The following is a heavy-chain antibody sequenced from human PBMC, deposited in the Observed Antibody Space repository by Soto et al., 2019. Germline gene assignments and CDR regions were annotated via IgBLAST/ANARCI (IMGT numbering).Heavy chain of an antibody. V-gene: IGHV3-66*04. D-gene: IGHD5-12*01. J-gene: IGHJ4*02. Sequence: GGSLRLSCAASGFTVSSNYMSWVRQAPGKGLEWVSVIYSGGSTYYADSVKGRFTISRDNSKNTLYLQMNSLRAEDTAVYYCARQRGYSGYDSPYYFDYWGQGTLVTVSS. CDR1: GFTVSSNY. CDR3: ARQRGYSGYDSPYYFDY. CDR2: IYSGGST.